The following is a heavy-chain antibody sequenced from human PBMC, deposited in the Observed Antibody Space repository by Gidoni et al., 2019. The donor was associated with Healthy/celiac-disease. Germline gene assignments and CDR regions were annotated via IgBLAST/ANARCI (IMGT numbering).Heavy chain of an antibody. Sequence: QVQLVESGGGVVQPGRSLRPSCAASGFTFSSYAMHWVRQAPGKGLEWVAVISYDGSNKYYADSVKGRFTISRDNSKNTLYLQMNSLRAEDTAVYYCARPINSVVPAASEFDPWGQGTLVTVSS. CDR2: ISYDGSNK. J-gene: IGHJ5*02. V-gene: IGHV3-30-3*01. CDR1: GFTFSSYA. CDR3: ARPINSVVPAASEFDP. D-gene: IGHD2-2*01.